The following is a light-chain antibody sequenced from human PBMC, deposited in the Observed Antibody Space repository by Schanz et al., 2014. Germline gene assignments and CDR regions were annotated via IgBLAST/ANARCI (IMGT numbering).Light chain of an antibody. V-gene: IGLV1-44*01. CDR2: SSN. J-gene: IGLJ3*02. Sequence: QSVLTQPPSASGTPGQRVTISCSGSSSNIGSTTVNWYQQLPGTAPKLLIYSSNQRPSGVPDRFSGSKFGTSASLAISGLQAEDDAVYYCQSYDRSLSWVFGGGTKLTVL. CDR3: QSYDRSLSWV. CDR1: SSNIGSTT.